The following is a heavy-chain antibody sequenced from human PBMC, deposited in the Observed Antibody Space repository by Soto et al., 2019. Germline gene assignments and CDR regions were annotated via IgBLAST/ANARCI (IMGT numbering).Heavy chain of an antibody. CDR2: ISSSGSTI. J-gene: IGHJ6*02. D-gene: IGHD6-6*01. Sequence: GGSLRLSCAASGFTFSDYYMSWIRQAPGKGLEWVSYISSSGSTIYYADSVKGRFTISRDNAKNSLYLQMNSLRAEDTAVYYCARVRGSSSPYYYYGMDVWGQGTTVTVSS. CDR1: GFTFSDYY. CDR3: ARVRGSSSPYYYYGMDV. V-gene: IGHV3-11*01.